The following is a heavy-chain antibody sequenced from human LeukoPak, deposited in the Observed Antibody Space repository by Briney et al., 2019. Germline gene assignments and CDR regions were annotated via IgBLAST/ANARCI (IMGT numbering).Heavy chain of an antibody. CDR3: ARTTRIPNGRFYWFDP. CDR1: GGTFSSYA. V-gene: IGHV1-69*13. J-gene: IGHJ5*02. D-gene: IGHD1-14*01. Sequence: GASVKVSCKASGGTFSSYAISWVRQAPGQGLEWVGGIIPIFGTANYAQKFQGRVTITADESTSTAYTELSSLRSEDTAVYYCARTTRIPNGRFYWFDPWGQGTLVTVSS. CDR2: IIPIFGTA.